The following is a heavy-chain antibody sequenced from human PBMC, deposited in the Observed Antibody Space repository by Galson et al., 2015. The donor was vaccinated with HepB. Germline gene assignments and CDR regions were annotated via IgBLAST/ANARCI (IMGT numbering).Heavy chain of an antibody. CDR2: ISYDGTKK. V-gene: IGHV3-30*18. D-gene: IGHD5-18*01. CDR3: AKSKVNRRYVNFDY. Sequence: SLRLSCAVSGFSFGDYGMHWVRQAPGKGLDWVAVISYDGTKKYYTDSVKGRFTVSRDNSKNTLYLQMNSLRVEDTAIYYCAKSKVNRRYVNFDYWGHGTLVIVSS. CDR1: GFSFGDYG. J-gene: IGHJ4*01.